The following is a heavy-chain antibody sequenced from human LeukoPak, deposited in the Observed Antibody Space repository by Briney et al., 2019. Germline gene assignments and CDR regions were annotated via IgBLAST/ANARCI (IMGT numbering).Heavy chain of an antibody. CDR2: ISAYNGNT. Sequence: ASVKVSCKASGYTFTSYGISWVRQAPGQGLEWMGWISAYNGNTNYAQKLQGRVTMTTDTSTSTAYMELRSLRSDDTAVYYCARDGGGPPHYYYYYMDVWGKGTTVTVSS. J-gene: IGHJ6*03. CDR3: ARDGGGPPHYYYYYMDV. V-gene: IGHV1-18*01. CDR1: GYTFTSYG. D-gene: IGHD2-15*01.